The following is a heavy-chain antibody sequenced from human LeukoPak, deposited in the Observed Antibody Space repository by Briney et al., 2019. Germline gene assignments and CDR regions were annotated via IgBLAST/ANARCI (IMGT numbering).Heavy chain of an antibody. V-gene: IGHV1-18*01. CDR2: ISAYNGNT. Sequence: ASVKVSCKASGYTFTSYGISWVRQAPGQGLEWMGWISAYNGNTNYAQKLQGRVTMTTDTSTSTAYMELRSLRSDDTAVYYCARDTRTHYYDSSGYPKDYYYYGMDVWGQGTTVTVSS. J-gene: IGHJ6*02. D-gene: IGHD3-22*01. CDR1: GYTFTSYG. CDR3: ARDTRTHYYDSSGYPKDYYYYGMDV.